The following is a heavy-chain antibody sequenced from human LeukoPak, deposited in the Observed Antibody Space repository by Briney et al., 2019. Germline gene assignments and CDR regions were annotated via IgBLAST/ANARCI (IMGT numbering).Heavy chain of an antibody. CDR2: ISFDGSSQ. D-gene: IGHD1-26*01. Sequence: GGSLRLSCAASGFTFSSYGMHWVRQAPGKGLEWVALISFDGSSQYYADSVKGRFTISRDNSKNTLYLQMNSLRAEDTAVYYCAKPPEVGATVGYFDYWGQGTLVTVSS. V-gene: IGHV3-30*18. J-gene: IGHJ4*02. CDR1: GFTFSSYG. CDR3: AKPPEVGATVGYFDY.